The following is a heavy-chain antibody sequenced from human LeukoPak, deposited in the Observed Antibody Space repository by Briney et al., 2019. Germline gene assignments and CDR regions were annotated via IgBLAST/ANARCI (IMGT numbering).Heavy chain of an antibody. V-gene: IGHV4-59*01. CDR3: AATDIAAAGTWLDP. J-gene: IGHJ5*02. CDR2: ISYSGST. Sequence: SETLSLTCTVSGGSISSYYWSWIRQPPGKGLGWIGYISYSGSTNYNPSLKSRVTISVDTSKNQFSLKLSSVTAADTAVYYCAATDIAAAGTWLDPWGQGTLVTVSS. CDR1: GGSISSYY. D-gene: IGHD6-13*01.